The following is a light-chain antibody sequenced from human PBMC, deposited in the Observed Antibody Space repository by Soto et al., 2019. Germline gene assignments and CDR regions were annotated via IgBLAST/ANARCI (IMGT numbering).Light chain of an antibody. Sequence: IQVTQSPSSLSASAGDRITITCRASHSFSSWLACCQQKPGKAPKLLIYDASSLESAVLSSFSGSGSGTEFSPTIISLLPDDFSTHYCQQYNSYSPWTFGQGSMV. J-gene: IGKJ1*01. V-gene: IGKV1-5*01. CDR3: QQYNSYSPWT. CDR2: DAS. CDR1: HSFSSW.